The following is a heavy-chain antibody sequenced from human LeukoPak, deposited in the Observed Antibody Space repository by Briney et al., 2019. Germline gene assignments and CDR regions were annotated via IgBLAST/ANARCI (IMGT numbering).Heavy chain of an antibody. CDR1: GGSISGDY. Sequence: KASETLSLTCTVSGGSISGDYWSWIRQPPGKGLEWIGYISYSRSTNYNPSLKSLFTISVDTSKNQFSLKLSSVTAADTAVYYCARGPVVPAPRPGDWYFDLWGRGTLVTVSS. J-gene: IGHJ2*01. CDR3: ARGPVVPAPRPGDWYFDL. V-gene: IGHV4-59*01. CDR2: ISYSRST. D-gene: IGHD2-2*01.